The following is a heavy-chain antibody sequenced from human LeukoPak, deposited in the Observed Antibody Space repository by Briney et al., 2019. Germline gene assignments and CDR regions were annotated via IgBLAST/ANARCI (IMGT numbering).Heavy chain of an antibody. CDR3: ARAYSYAFEP. CDR1: GFTFSNAW. Sequence: GGSLRLSCAASGFTFSNAWMSWVRQAPGKGLEWVANVKQDGSETYYVDSVKGRFTISRDNAKNSLFLQMNSLRVEDTAVYYCARAYSYAFEPWGQGTLVTVSS. D-gene: IGHD5-18*01. V-gene: IGHV3-7*04. CDR2: VKQDGSET. J-gene: IGHJ5*02.